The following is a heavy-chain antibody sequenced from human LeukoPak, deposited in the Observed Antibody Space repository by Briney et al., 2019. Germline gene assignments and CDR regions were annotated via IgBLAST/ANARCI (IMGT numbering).Heavy chain of an antibody. Sequence: GESLKISCKGSGYSFTSYWIGWVRQMPGKGLEWMGIIYPGDSDTRYSPSFQGQVTVSADKSISTAYLQWSSLKASDTAMYYCAGLPICSGGSCYYYYYYGMDVWGQGTTVTVSS. CDR2: IYPGDSDT. J-gene: IGHJ6*02. CDR3: AGLPICSGGSCYYYYYYGMDV. CDR1: GYSFTSYW. D-gene: IGHD2-15*01. V-gene: IGHV5-51*01.